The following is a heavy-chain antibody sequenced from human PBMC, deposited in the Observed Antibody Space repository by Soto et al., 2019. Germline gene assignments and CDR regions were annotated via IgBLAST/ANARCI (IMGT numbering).Heavy chain of an antibody. V-gene: IGHV4-59*01. CDR1: GGSISSYY. J-gene: IGHJ6*01. CDR3: ARVSPNWVTHHYYYYGMDV. D-gene: IGHD7-27*01. CDR2: IYYSGST. Sequence: SETLSLTCTVSGGSISSYYWSWIRQPPGKGLEWIGYIYYSGSTNYNPSLKSRVIISVDTSKNQFSLKLSSVTAADTAVYYCARVSPNWVTHHYYYYGMDVWGQGTTVTVS.